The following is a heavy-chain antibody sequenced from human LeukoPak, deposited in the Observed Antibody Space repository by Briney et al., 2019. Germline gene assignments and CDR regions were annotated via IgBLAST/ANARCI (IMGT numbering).Heavy chain of an antibody. D-gene: IGHD3-9*01. CDR1: GFTFHDYA. V-gene: IGHV3-9*01. Sequence: PGGSLRLSCAASGFTFHDYAMHWVRQAPGKGLEWVSGISWNTRSVGYADSVKGRFTISRDNAKNSLYLQMNSLRTEDTALYYCAKDGDDILTAYLDYWGQGTLVTVPS. CDR3: AKDGDDILTAYLDY. J-gene: IGHJ4*02. CDR2: ISWNTRSV.